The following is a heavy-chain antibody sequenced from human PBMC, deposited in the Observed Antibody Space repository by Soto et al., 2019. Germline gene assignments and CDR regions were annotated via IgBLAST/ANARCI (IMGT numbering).Heavy chain of an antibody. CDR1: GFTFSSYW. Sequence: GGSLRLSCAASGFTFSSYWMHWVRQAPGKGLVWVSRINSDGSSTSYADSVKGRFTISRDNAKNTLYLQMNSLRAEDTAVYYCARDAIVLMVYAPFDYWGQGTLVTVSP. D-gene: IGHD2-8*01. J-gene: IGHJ4*02. CDR2: INSDGSST. V-gene: IGHV3-74*01. CDR3: ARDAIVLMVYAPFDY.